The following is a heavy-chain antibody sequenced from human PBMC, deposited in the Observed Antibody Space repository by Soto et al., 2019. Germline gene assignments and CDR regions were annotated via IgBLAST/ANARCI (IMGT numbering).Heavy chain of an antibody. CDR3: ARETMIVVVITVDAFDI. CDR1: GDSVSSNSAA. D-gene: IGHD3-22*01. J-gene: IGHJ3*02. CDR2: TYYRSKWYN. Sequence: QSQTLSLTCAISGDSVSSNSAAWNWIRQSPSRGLEWLGRTYYRSKWYNDYAVSVKSRITINPDTSKNQFSLQLNSVTPEDTAVYYCARETMIVVVITVDAFDIWGQGTMVTVSS. V-gene: IGHV6-1*01.